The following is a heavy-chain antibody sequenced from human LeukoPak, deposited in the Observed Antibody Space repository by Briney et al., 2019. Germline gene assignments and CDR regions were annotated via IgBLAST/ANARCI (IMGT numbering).Heavy chain of an antibody. D-gene: IGHD1-26*01. CDR1: GDSIRNYY. CDR2: IYSTGTT. J-gene: IGHJ5*01. V-gene: IGHV4-4*07. CDR3: ERDVGGSGWFDS. Sequence: SETLSLTCTVSGDSIRNYYCSWIRQPAGQGLEWIGRIYSTGTTNYNPSLKSRVTMSVDTSTKQFSLRLSSVTAADTAVYYCERDVGGSGWFDSWGQGTLVTVSS.